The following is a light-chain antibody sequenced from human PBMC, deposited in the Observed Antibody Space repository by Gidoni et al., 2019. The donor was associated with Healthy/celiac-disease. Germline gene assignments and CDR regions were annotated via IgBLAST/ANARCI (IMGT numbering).Light chain of an antibody. V-gene: IGKV3-15*01. CDR2: SAS. CDR3: QQYNNWSAT. CDR1: QSVISY. J-gene: IGKJ1*01. Sequence: EIVMTQSPATLSVSPGDRATLPCRASQSVISYLAWYQQKPGQAPRLLIYSASTRATGIPARLSGSGSGTEFTLTISSLQSEDFAVYYCQQYNNWSATFGQGTKVEIK.